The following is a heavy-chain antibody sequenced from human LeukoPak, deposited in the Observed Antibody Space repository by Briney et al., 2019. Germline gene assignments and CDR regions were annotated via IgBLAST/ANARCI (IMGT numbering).Heavy chain of an antibody. V-gene: IGHV3-11*04. D-gene: IGHD2-15*01. CDR1: GFTFSDYY. CDR3: ARTEEIGSFDF. Sequence: PGGSLRLSCAASGFTFSDYYMSWIRQAPGKGLEWVSYISSSGSTIYYADSVKGRFTISRDNSKNSLYLQMNSLRTEDTAMYYCARTEEIGSFDFWGQGILVTVSS. J-gene: IGHJ4*02. CDR2: ISSSGSTI.